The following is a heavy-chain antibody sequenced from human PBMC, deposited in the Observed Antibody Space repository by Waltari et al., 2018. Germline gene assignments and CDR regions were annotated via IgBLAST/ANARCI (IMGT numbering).Heavy chain of an antibody. CDR3: ASGTATVSFEF. CDR1: GLVVSGSF. J-gene: IGHJ4*02. V-gene: IGHV3-53*01. CDR2: LDSGGDT. Sequence: EVQLVESGGDLIQPGGSLRLSCAASGLVVSGSFVAWVGQAQGKGLEWGAILDSGGDTHFADAVKGRFTISRDDSRNTVYLQMNSLRAEDAALYYCASGTATVSFEFWGQGTQVTVSS. D-gene: IGHD1-1*01.